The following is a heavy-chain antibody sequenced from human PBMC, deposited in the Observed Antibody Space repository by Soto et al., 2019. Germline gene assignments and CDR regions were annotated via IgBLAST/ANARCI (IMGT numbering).Heavy chain of an antibody. CDR2: IRSKANSYAT. D-gene: IGHD3-22*01. CDR3: TTHYYDSSGWIYFDY. Sequence: PGGSLRLSCAASGFTFSGSAMHWVRQASGKGLEWVGRIRSKANSYATAYAASVKGRFTISRDDSKNTAYLQMNSLKTEDTAVYYCTTHYYDSSGWIYFDYWGQGTLVTVSS. J-gene: IGHJ4*02. CDR1: GFTFSGSA. V-gene: IGHV3-73*01.